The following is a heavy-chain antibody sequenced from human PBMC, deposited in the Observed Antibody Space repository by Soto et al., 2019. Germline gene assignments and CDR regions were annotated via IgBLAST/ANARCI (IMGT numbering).Heavy chain of an antibody. CDR1: GGTFSSYT. D-gene: IGHD2-2*01. CDR3: ARMRYCSSTSCPEGDAFDI. J-gene: IGHJ3*02. Sequence: QVQLVQSGAEVQKPGSSVKVSCKASGGTFSSYTISWVRQAPGQGLEWMGRIIPILGIANYAQKFQGRVTITADKSTSTAYMELSSLRSQVSAVYYCARMRYCSSTSCPEGDAFDIWGQGTMVTVSS. V-gene: IGHV1-69*02. CDR2: IIPILGIA.